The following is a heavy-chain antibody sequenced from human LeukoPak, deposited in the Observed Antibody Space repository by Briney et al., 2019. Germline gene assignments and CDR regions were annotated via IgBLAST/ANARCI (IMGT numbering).Heavy chain of an antibody. CDR3: ARVGRSSSGWLPDY. V-gene: IGHV4-61*02. D-gene: IGHD6-19*01. CDR1: GGPVSSGSYY. Sequence: SQTLSLTCTVSGGPVSSGSYYWSWVRQPAGKGLEWIGRIYTSGSTNYNPSLKSRVTISVDTSKNQFSLKLSSVTAADTAVYYCARVGRSSSGWLPDYWGQGTLVTVSS. J-gene: IGHJ4*02. CDR2: IYTSGST.